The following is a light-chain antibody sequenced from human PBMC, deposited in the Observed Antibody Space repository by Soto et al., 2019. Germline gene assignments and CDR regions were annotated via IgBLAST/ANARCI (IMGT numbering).Light chain of an antibody. Sequence: EIVLTQSPATLSWSPGERVSLSCRASQSVNTYFAWYQQKPGQAPRLLIYDASSRATGIPARFSGSGSGTDFTLTISSLEPEDFAIYYCQQRSSWPLTFGHGTKVEI. V-gene: IGKV3-11*01. CDR3: QQRSSWPLT. CDR1: QSVNTY. J-gene: IGKJ1*01. CDR2: DAS.